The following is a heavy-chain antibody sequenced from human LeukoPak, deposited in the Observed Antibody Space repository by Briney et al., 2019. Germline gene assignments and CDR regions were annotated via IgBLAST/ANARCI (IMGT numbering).Heavy chain of an antibody. CDR1: GGSFSGHY. V-gene: IGHV4-59*11. CDR2: IYYTGST. J-gene: IGHJ5*02. D-gene: IGHD3-16*01. Sequence: SETLSLTCAVYGGSFSGHYWSWIRQPPGKGLEWIGYIYYTGSTNYNPSLKSRVTISVDTSKNQFSLKLSSVTAADTAVYYCARGGLNWFDPWGQGTLVTVSS. CDR3: ARGGLNWFDP.